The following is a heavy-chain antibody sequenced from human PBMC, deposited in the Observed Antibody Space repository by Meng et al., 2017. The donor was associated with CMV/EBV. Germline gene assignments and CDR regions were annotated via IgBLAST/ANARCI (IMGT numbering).Heavy chain of an antibody. V-gene: IGHV2-5*02. CDR1: GFSLSTSGVG. J-gene: IGHJ4*02. Sequence: QITLKEAGPTQVKPTQTLTLSCTFSGFSLSTSGVGVGWIRQPPGKALEWLALIYWDDDKRYSPSLKSRLTITKDTSKNQVVLTMTNMDPVDTATYYCARIAAAGRFDYWGQGTLVTVSS. CDR2: IYWDDDK. CDR3: ARIAAAGRFDY. D-gene: IGHD6-13*01.